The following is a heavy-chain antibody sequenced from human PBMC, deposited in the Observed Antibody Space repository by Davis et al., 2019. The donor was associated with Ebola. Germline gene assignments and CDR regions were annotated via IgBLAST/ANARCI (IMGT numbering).Heavy chain of an antibody. V-gene: IGHV3-48*04. J-gene: IGHJ4*02. CDR2: LSGDSRTI. CDR3: ASGQHDFWSAYYGY. Sequence: PGGSLRLSCAASGFSISNDAMNWVRQAPGKGLEWVSYLSGDSRTIHYADTVKGRFTISRDNAKNSLYLQMNSLRAEDTAVYYCASGQHDFWSAYYGYWGQGTLVTVSS. D-gene: IGHD3-3*01. CDR1: GFSISNDA.